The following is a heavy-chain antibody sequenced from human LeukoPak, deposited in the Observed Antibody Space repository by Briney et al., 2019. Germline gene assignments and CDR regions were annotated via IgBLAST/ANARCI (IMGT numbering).Heavy chain of an antibody. CDR2: IYYSGST. V-gene: IGHV4-39*07. CDR1: GGSISSSSYY. D-gene: IGHD6-13*01. Sequence: SETLSLTCTVSGGSISSSSYYWGWIRQPPGKGLEWIGSIYYSGSTYYNPSLKSRVTISVDRSKNQFSLKLSSVTAADTAVYYCARGGAAAGNPRYYYMDVWGKGTTVTVSS. CDR3: ARGGAAAGNPRYYYMDV. J-gene: IGHJ6*03.